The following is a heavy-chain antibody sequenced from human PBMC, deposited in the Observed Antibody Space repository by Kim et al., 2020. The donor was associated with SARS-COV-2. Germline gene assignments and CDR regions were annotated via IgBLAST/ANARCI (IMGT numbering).Heavy chain of an antibody. CDR3: AKRLGPTTPNFDY. V-gene: IGHV3-23*01. Sequence: GGSLRLSCAASGFTFIGYGMSWVRQAPGKGLEWVSAVSDTGSDRNYANSVKGRFTISRDNSKNTLYLQMNSLRDEDTAVYYCAKRLGPTTPNFDYWGQGTLVTVSS. CDR2: VSDTGSDR. J-gene: IGHJ4*02. CDR1: GFTFIGYG. D-gene: IGHD1-26*01.